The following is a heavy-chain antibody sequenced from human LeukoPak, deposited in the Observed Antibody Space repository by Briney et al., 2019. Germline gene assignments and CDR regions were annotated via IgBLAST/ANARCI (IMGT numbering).Heavy chain of an antibody. CDR3: ARQGALPGWFDP. Sequence: SETLSLTCAVSGGSISSSNWWSWVRQPPGKGLEWIGEIYHSGSTNYNPSLTSRVTISVDTSKNQFSLKLSSVTAADTAVYYCARQGALPGWFDPWGQGTLVTVSS. D-gene: IGHD2-2*01. V-gene: IGHV4-4*02. J-gene: IGHJ5*02. CDR2: IYHSGST. CDR1: GGSISSSNW.